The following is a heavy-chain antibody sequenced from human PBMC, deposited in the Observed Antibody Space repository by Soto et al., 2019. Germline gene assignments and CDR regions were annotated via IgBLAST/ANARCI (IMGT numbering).Heavy chain of an antibody. Sequence: GGSLRLSCAASGFTFSSYSMNWVRQAPGKGLEWVSYISSSSSTIYYADSVKGRFTISRDNAKNSLYLQMNSLRDEDTAVYYCARGGYCSSTSCSREDAFDIWGQGTMVTVSS. CDR2: ISSSSSTI. J-gene: IGHJ3*02. D-gene: IGHD2-2*01. CDR1: GFTFSSYS. CDR3: ARGGYCSSTSCSREDAFDI. V-gene: IGHV3-48*02.